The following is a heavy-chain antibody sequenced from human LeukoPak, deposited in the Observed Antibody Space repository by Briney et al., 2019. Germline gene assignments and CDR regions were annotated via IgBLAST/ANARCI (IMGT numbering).Heavy chain of an antibody. J-gene: IGHJ4*02. Sequence: GGSLRLSCAASGFTFSSYAMSWVRQAPGKGLEWVSAISGSGGSTYYADSVKGRFTISRDNSKNTLYLQMNSLSAEDTAVYYCAKAPTFAGFYFDYWGQGTLVTVSS. V-gene: IGHV3-23*01. CDR1: GFTFSSYA. CDR3: AKAPTFAGFYFDY. CDR2: ISGSGGST. D-gene: IGHD3-10*02.